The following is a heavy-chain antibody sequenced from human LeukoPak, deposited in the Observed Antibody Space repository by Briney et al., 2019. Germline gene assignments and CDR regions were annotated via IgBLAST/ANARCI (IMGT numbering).Heavy chain of an antibody. D-gene: IGHD3-22*01. CDR2: INHRGGT. CDR3: ARAYYYDSSAAIDY. Sequence: SETLSLTCGVYGGSFSGYDWNWIRQPPGMGLEWIGEINHRGGTGYNPSLKSRVTMSVDTSKNVFSLKLTSVTAADTAVYYCARAYYYDSSAAIDYWGQGILVTVSS. V-gene: IGHV4-34*01. J-gene: IGHJ4*02. CDR1: GGSFSGYD.